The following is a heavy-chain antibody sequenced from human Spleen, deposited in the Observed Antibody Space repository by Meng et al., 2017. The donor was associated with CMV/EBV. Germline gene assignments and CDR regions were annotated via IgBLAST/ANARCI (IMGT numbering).Heavy chain of an antibody. CDR2: INPNSGGT. CDR1: GYTFTNYY. V-gene: IGHV1-2*02. J-gene: IGHJ3*02. D-gene: IGHD5-18*01. CDR3: ARDRGYYSYGSNKYLAGEQKEENAFDI. Sequence: ASVKVSCKASGYTFTNYYIHWVRQAPGQGLEWMGWINPNSGGTNYAQNFQGRLSMTRDTSISTAYMELSSLRSDDTAVYFCARDRGYYSYGSNKYLAGEQKEENAFDIWGQGTMVTVSS.